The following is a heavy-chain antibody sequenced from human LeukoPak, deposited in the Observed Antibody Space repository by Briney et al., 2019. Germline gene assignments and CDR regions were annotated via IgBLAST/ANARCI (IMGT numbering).Heavy chain of an antibody. CDR2: ISGSGGST. J-gene: IGHJ4*02. CDR1: GFTFSSYA. Sequence: GGSLRLSCAASGFTFSSYAMSWVRQAPGKGLEWVSAISGSGGSTYYADSVKGRFTISRDNSKNTLYLQMNSLRAEDTAVYYCLLPTMVRGVVDYWGQGTLVTVSS. D-gene: IGHD3-10*01. V-gene: IGHV3-23*01. CDR3: LLPTMVRGVVDY.